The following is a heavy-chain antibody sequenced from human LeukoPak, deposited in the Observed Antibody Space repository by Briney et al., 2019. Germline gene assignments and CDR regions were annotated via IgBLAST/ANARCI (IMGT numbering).Heavy chain of an antibody. V-gene: IGHV3-21*01. Sequence: SGGSLRLSCAASGFTFTSYSMNWVRQAPGRGLEWVSSISSSSTYIYYADSVKGRFTISRDSAKNSLYLQMNSLRAEDTAVYYCARAKVTMLRGVPNCFDPWGQGTLVTVSS. CDR3: ARAKVTMLRGVPNCFDP. CDR2: ISSSSTYI. D-gene: IGHD3-10*01. J-gene: IGHJ5*02. CDR1: GFTFTSYS.